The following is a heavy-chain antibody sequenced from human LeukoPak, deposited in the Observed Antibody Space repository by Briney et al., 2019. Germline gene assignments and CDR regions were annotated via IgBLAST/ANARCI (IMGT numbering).Heavy chain of an antibody. V-gene: IGHV1-46*01. J-gene: IGHJ5*02. CDR3: ARNGRFGVVIKWFDP. Sequence: ASVKVSCKASGYTFTSYYMHWERQAPGQGLEWMGIINPSGGSTSYAQKFQGRVTMTRDTSTSTVYMELSSLRSEDTAVYYCARNGRFGVVIKWFDPWGQGTLVTVSS. CDR2: INPSGGST. CDR1: GYTFTSYY. D-gene: IGHD3-3*01.